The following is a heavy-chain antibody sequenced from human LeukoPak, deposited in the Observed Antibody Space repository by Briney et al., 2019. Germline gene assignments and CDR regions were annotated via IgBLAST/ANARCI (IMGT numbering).Heavy chain of an antibody. CDR3: AREGNVPAGSDGFDI. V-gene: IGHV4-30-4*01. Sequence: PSETLSLTCTVSGDSITSANYFWRWIRQPPGEDLEWIGYMPYNGGASYNPSLRGQATISLATSKNEFSLRLSSVTAPDTAIYYCAREGNVPAGSDGFDIWGQGTMVTVSP. CDR1: GDSITSANYF. D-gene: IGHD2-2*01. J-gene: IGHJ3*02. CDR2: MPYNGGA.